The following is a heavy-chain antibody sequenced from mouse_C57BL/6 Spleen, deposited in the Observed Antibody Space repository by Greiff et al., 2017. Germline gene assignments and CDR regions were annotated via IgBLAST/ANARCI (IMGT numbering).Heavy chain of an antibody. CDR2: ISSGGSYT. V-gene: IGHV5-6*01. CDR1: GFTFSRYG. CDR3: ASPDWYFDV. Sequence: EVKLMESGGDLVKPGGSLKLSCAASGFTFSRYGMSWVRQTPDKRLEWVATISSGGSYTYYPDSVKGRFTISRDNAKNTLYLQMGSLKSEDTAMYYCASPDWYFDVWGTGTTVTVAS. J-gene: IGHJ1*03.